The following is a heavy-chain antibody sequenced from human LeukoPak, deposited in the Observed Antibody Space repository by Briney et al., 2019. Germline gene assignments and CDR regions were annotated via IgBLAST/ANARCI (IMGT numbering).Heavy chain of an antibody. Sequence: PGGSLRLSSAASGFTVSSNYISWVRQAPGKGLEWVSVIYSGGSRYYADSVKGRFTISRDNSKNTLYLQMNSLGAEETAVYYLAKDLGFDIWGQGTMVTVSS. CDR3: AKDLGFDI. CDR2: IYSGGSR. CDR1: GFTVSSNY. J-gene: IGHJ3*02. V-gene: IGHV3-66*02.